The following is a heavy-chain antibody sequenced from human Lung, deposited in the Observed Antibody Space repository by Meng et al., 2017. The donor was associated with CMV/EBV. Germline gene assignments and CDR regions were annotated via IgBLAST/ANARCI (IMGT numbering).Heavy chain of an antibody. V-gene: IGHV5-51*01. CDR1: GYSFTSYW. Sequence: GEXXTISCKGSGYSFTSYWIGWVRQMPGKGLEWMGIIYPGDSDTRYSPSFQGQVTISADKSISTAYLQWSSLKASDTAMYYCARELSSSSYYYGMDVWCQGTTVTVSS. CDR3: ARELSSSSYYYGMDV. D-gene: IGHD6-6*01. J-gene: IGHJ6*02. CDR2: IYPGDSDT.